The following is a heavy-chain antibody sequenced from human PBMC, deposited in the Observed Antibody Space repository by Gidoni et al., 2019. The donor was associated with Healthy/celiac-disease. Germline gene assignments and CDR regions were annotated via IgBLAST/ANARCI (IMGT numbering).Heavy chain of an antibody. CDR2: IYYSGST. CDR3: ARDSPEKYYFDY. V-gene: IGHV4-61*01. J-gene: IGHJ4*02. CDR1: GGSVSSGSYY. Sequence: QVQLQESGPGLVKPSETLSLTCTVSGGSVSSGSYYWSWIRQPPGKGLEWIGYIYYSGSTNYNPSLKSRVTISVDTSKNQFSLKLSSVTAADTAVYYCARDSPEKYYFDYWGQGTPGHRLL.